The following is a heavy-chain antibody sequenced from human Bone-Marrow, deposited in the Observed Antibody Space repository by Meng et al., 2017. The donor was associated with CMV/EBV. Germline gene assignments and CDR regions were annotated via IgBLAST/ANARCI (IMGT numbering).Heavy chain of an antibody. CDR2: INPNSGGT. CDR1: GDTFTGYY. D-gene: IGHD3-10*01. CDR3: ARESITMVRGVSWFDP. V-gene: IGHV1-2*02. Sequence: VRRVQSGAEVQKPGASVKVSCKASGDTFTGYYMHWGRQAPGQGLEWMGWINPNSGGTNYAQKFQGRVTMTRDTSISTAYMELSRLRSDDTAVYYCARESITMVRGVSWFDPWGQGTLVTVSS. J-gene: IGHJ5*02.